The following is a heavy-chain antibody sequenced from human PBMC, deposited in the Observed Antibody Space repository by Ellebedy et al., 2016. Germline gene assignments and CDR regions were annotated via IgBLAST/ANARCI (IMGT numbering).Heavy chain of an antibody. J-gene: IGHJ5*02. V-gene: IGHV3-72*01. D-gene: IGHD3-3*01. CDR2: IRNKANGYTT. Sequence: GESLKISCAASGFTFSDHYMDWVRQAPGKGLEWVGRIRNKANGYTTQYAASVKGRFTISRDDSKNSLYLQMNSLKTEDTAIYYCSTDAGGTEWSPSDPWGQGTLVTVSS. CDR3: STDAGGTEWSPSDP. CDR1: GFTFSDHY.